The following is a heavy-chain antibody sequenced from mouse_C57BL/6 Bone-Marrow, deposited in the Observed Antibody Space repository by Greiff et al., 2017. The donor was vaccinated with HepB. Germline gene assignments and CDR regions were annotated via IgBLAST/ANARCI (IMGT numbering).Heavy chain of an antibody. CDR2: IDPETGGT. Sequence: VQVAESGAELVRPGASVTLSCKASGYTFTDYEMHWVKQTPVHGLEWIGAIDPETGGTAYNQKFKGKAILTADKSSSTAYMELRSLTYEDSAVYYCTREGWRDFDYWGQGTTLTVSS. J-gene: IGHJ2*01. CDR1: GYTFTDYE. CDR3: TREGWRDFDY. D-gene: IGHD3-3*01. V-gene: IGHV1-15*01.